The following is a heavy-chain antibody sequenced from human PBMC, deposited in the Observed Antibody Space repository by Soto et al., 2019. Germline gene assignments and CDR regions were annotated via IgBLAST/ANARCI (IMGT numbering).Heavy chain of an antibody. CDR1: GYSVSSSDYY. CDR3: APLTVSLSGPYGIHV. V-gene: IGHV4-39*01. J-gene: IGHJ6*02. CDR2: MFYSGLT. D-gene: IGHD2-15*01. Sequence: PSETLSLTCSVSGYSVSSSDYYWAWIRQPPGKGLEWIGSMFYSGLTYYNPSLKSRVTLSVDASTNHFSLGLNSVTAADTAVYYCAPLTVSLSGPYGIHVWGQGTTVTVSS.